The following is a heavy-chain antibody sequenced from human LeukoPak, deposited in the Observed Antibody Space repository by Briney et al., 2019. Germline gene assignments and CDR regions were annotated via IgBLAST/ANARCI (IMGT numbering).Heavy chain of an antibody. CDR2: FYTSGST. J-gene: IGHJ4*02. CDR1: GGSISSGSNY. D-gene: IGHD5-24*01. CDR3: ARGRDGYNFLNRGEYYYFDY. V-gene: IGHV4-61*02. Sequence: SETLSLTCTVSGGSISSGSNYWSWIRQPAGKGLEWIGRFYTSGSTNYNPSLKSRVTISVDTSKNQFSLKLNSVTAADTAVYYCARGRDGYNFLNRGEYYYFDYWGQGTLVTVSS.